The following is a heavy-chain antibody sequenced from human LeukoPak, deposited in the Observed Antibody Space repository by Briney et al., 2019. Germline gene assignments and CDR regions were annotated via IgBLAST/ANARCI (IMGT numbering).Heavy chain of an antibody. J-gene: IGHJ6*02. Sequence: ASVNVSCKASGYSFSTHDINWVRQAPGQGLEYMGWVNPNSGNTGYAQNFQGRVTMTRDTSTTTAYMELSNLRSDDTAVYYCARGGTMVRGVNALGNYGMDVWGQGTTVTVSS. CDR2: VNPNSGNT. D-gene: IGHD3-10*01. V-gene: IGHV1-8*01. CDR3: ARGGTMVRGVNALGNYGMDV. CDR1: GYSFSTHD.